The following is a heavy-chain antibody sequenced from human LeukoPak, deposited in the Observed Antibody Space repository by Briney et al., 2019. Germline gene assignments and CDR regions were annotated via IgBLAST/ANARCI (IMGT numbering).Heavy chain of an antibody. CDR3: ARDLLYGFDV. J-gene: IGHJ3*01. CDR1: GXTFSGYT. V-gene: IGHV3-48*02. CDR2: ISTTSSNI. D-gene: IGHD3-16*01. Sequence: GGSLRLSCAASGXTFSGYTMNWVRQAPGKGLEWVSYISTTSSNIFYADSVKGRFTISRDNAKNSLYLQMNSLRDEDTAVYYCARDLLYGFDVWGQGTVVTVSS.